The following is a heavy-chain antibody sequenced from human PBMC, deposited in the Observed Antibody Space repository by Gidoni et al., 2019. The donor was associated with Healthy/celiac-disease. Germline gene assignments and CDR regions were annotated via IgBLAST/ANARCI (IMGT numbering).Heavy chain of an antibody. D-gene: IGHD3-22*01. CDR2: SNPNSGGK. J-gene: IGHJ6*02. CDR3: ARELYYYDSSGYYYYYGMDV. V-gene: IGHV1-2*04. CDR1: GYTFTGYY. Sequence: QVQLVQSGAEVKKPGASVKVSCKASGYTFTGYYLHWVRQAPGHGLEWMGWSNPNSGGKNYAQKCQCWVTMTRDTSISTAYMELSRLRSDDTAVYYCARELYYYDSSGYYYYYGMDVWGQGTTVTVSS.